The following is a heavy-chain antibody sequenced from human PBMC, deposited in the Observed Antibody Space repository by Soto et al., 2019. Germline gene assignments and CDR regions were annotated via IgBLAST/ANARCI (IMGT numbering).Heavy chain of an antibody. CDR2: IIPIFGTA. Sequence: LVKVSCKPSGVTFLSSAISLLRQATGQGLEWMGGIIPIFGTANYAQKFQGRVTITADKSTSTAYMELSSLRSEDTAVYYCAIRQRWLKFVPLDYWGQGTLVTVSS. D-gene: IGHD5-12*01. CDR3: AIRQRWLKFVPLDY. J-gene: IGHJ4*02. CDR1: GVTFLSSA. V-gene: IGHV1-69*06.